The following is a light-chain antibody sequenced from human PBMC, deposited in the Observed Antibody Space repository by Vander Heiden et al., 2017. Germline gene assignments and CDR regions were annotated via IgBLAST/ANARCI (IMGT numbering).Light chain of an antibody. CDR2: WAS. V-gene: IGKV4-1*01. J-gene: IGKJ2*01. Sequence: IVVTQSPDSLTASLGERTTIICKSNQTLFYFTLNMSYLAWYRQKAGQPPKLLMYWASTQEAGVPDRFGGTGSRTDFSLTIGSLQTEDAAIYYCQQFFNTPYTFGRGTTLEIK. CDR3: QQFFNTPYT. CDR1: QTLFYFTLNMSY.